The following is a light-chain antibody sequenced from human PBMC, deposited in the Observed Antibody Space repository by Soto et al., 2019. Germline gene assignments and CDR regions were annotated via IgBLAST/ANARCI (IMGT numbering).Light chain of an antibody. CDR2: KAS. J-gene: IGKJ4*01. CDR1: QSISSW. Sequence: DIQMTPSPSTLSASVGDRVTITCRASQSISSWLAWYQQKPGKAPKLLIYKASTLESGVPSRFSGSGSGTEFTLTIRRLKTDDLATYYCQKYNSVSLLTLGGGPKVDIK. CDR3: QKYNSVSLLT. V-gene: IGKV1-5*03.